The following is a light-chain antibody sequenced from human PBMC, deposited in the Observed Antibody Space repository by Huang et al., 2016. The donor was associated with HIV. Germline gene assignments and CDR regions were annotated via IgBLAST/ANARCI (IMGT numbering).Light chain of an antibody. Sequence: DIQLTQSPSSLSASVGDGITITCRASEKLDYSLSWFRQRPGRAPEALIYAASRLHAGVPSKFRATGSGTNFTLSIDGLGPEDFATYYCQQSRSLPRTYGGGTKVDI. J-gene: IGKJ4*01. V-gene: IGKV1-39*01. CDR3: QQSRSLPRT. CDR2: AAS. CDR1: EKLDYS.